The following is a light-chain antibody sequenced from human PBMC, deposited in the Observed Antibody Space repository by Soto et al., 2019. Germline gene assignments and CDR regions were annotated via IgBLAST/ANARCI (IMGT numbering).Light chain of an antibody. V-gene: IGLV4-69*01. CDR2: LNSDGSH. CDR1: SGHSSYA. Sequence: QPVLTQSPSASASLGASVKLTCTVSSGHSSYAIAWHQQQPEKGPRYLMKLNSDGSHRKGDGIPDRFSGSSSGAERYLTISSLQSEDEADYYCQTWGTGIHWVFGGGTKLTVL. CDR3: QTWGTGIHWV. J-gene: IGLJ3*02.